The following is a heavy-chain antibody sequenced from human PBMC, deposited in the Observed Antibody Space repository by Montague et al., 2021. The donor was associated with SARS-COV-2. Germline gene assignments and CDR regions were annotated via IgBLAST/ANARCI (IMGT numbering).Heavy chain of an antibody. CDR3: ARGRGGSYFTCFDY. CDR1: GFTFSSYA. J-gene: IGHJ4*02. Sequence: SLRLSCAASGFTFSSYAMHWVRQAPGKGLEWVAVISYDGSNKYYADSVKGRFTISRDNSKNTLYLQMNSLRAEDTAVYYCARGRGGSYFTCFDYWGRGTLVTVSS. V-gene: IGHV3-30*04. CDR2: ISYDGSNK. D-gene: IGHD1-26*01.